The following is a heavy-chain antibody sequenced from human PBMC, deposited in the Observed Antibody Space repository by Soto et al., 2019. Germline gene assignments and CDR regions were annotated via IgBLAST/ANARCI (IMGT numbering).Heavy chain of an antibody. CDR2: INHSGST. CDR3: ARGPRWYYYASSGYGGRNWFDP. Sequence: XGTLSLTCAVYGGSFSGYYWSWIRQPPGKGLEWIGEINHSGSTNYNPSLKSRVTISVDTSKNQFSLKLSSVTAADTAVYYCARGPRWYYYASSGYGGRNWFDPWGQGTLVTVSS. D-gene: IGHD3-22*01. CDR1: GGSFSGYY. V-gene: IGHV4-34*01. J-gene: IGHJ5*02.